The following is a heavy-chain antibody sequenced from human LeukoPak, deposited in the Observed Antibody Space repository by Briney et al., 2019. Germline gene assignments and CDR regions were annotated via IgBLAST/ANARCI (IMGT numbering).Heavy chain of an antibody. V-gene: IGHV4-34*01. CDR1: GGSFSGYY. Sequence: DPSETLSLTCAVYGGSFSGYYWSWIRQPPGKGLEWIGEINHSGSTNYNPSLKSRVTISVGTSKNQFSLRLSSVTAADTAVYYCARLGKRGYSYGYGPNWFDPWGQGTLVTVSS. CDR3: ARLGKRGYSYGYGPNWFDP. CDR2: INHSGST. D-gene: IGHD5-18*01. J-gene: IGHJ5*02.